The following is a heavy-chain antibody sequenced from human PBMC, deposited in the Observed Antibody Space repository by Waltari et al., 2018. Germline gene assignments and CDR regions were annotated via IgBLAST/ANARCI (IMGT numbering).Heavy chain of an antibody. V-gene: IGHV4-39*01. D-gene: IGHD6-13*01. Sequence: QLQLQESGPGLVKPSENLSLTCTVSGGSISSSSYYWGWIRQPPGKGLEWIGSIDYSGHTSHTPAFKGRVTISLDTAKNQFSLKLSSVTAADTAVYYCASHSSSWTLWYFDLWGRGTLVTVSS. CDR3: ASHSSSWTLWYFDL. CDR2: IDYSGHT. CDR1: GGSISSSSYY. J-gene: IGHJ2*01.